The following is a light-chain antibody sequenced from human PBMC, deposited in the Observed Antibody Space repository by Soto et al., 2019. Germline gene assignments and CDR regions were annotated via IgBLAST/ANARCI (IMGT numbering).Light chain of an antibody. V-gene: IGLV2-8*01. CDR1: SSDVGAYNY. J-gene: IGLJ1*01. CDR2: EVT. CDR3: TSHAGTNNFPYV. Sequence: QSALTQPPSASGSPGQSVTISCTRTSSDVGAYNYVSGHQHRPGKAPKLMLYEVTKRPSGVPDRFSGAKSGNTASLTVSGLQAEDGADYYCTSHAGTNNFPYVFGTGTKLTVL.